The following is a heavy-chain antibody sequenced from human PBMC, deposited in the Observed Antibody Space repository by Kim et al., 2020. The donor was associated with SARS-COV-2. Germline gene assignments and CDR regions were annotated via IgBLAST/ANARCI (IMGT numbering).Heavy chain of an antibody. V-gene: IGHV4-39*07. CDR3: AKVDSSGWYDFDY. J-gene: IGHJ4*02. Sequence: YNPSLKSRVAISVDTSKDRFSLKLSSVTAADTAVYYCAKVDSSGWYDFDYWGQGTLVTVSS. D-gene: IGHD6-19*01.